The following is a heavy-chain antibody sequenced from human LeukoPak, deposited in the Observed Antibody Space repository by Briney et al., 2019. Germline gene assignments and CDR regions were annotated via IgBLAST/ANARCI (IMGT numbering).Heavy chain of an antibody. CDR3: ATSSHGGWQAGFDY. D-gene: IGHD3-10*01. J-gene: IGHJ4*02. CDR1: GFTFDDYG. V-gene: IGHV3-20*04. CDR2: INWSGAST. Sequence: PGGSLRLSCAASGFTFDDYGMGWVRQPPGKGLEWVSGINWSGASTGYVDSVKGRFTISRDNTKNSLYLQMNSLRAGDTALYYCATSSHGGWQAGFDYWGQGTLVTVSS.